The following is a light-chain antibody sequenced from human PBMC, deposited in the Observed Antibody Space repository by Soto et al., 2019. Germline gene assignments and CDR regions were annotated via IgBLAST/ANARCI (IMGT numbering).Light chain of an antibody. Sequence: QTVVTQEPSFSVSPGGTVTLTCGLSSGSVSTDYHPSWYQQTPGQAPRTLIYSTNTRSSGVPDRFSGSILGNKAALTITGAQADDESDYYCVLYLGSGISVFGGGTQLTVL. CDR1: SGSVSTDYH. V-gene: IGLV8-61*01. CDR2: STN. CDR3: VLYLGSGISV. J-gene: IGLJ2*01.